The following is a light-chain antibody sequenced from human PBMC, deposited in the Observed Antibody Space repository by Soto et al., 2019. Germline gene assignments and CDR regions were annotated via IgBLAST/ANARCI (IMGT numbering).Light chain of an antibody. V-gene: IGLV2-23*02. Sequence: QSALSQPASVSGSPGQSVTISCTGTSSDIGSYNLVSWYHHRPGQAPKLVIYEVTRRPSVDSNRFSGSKSSNTASLTIAGLQPDDEGDYYCCSYAGGRTFVVFGGGTKLTVL. CDR2: EVT. J-gene: IGLJ3*02. CDR1: SSDIGSYNL. CDR3: CSYAGGRTFVV.